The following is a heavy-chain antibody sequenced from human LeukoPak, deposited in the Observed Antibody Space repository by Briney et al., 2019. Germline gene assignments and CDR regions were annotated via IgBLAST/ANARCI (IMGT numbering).Heavy chain of an antibody. J-gene: IGHJ4*02. V-gene: IGHV1-18*01. D-gene: IGHD3-22*01. CDR1: GYTFTSHG. CDR2: ISAYIGNT. CDR3: ARDNYYDSSGYYSY. Sequence: GASVKVSCKASGYTFTSHGIIWVRQAPGQGLELMVWISAYIGNTNYSQKLQGRGTMTTETSTSTAYMELRSLRSDDTAVYYCARDNYYDSSGYYSYWGQGTLVTVSS.